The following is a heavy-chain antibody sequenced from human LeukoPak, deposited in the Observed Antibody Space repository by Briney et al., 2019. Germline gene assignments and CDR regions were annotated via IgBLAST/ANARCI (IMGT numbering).Heavy chain of an antibody. CDR1: GGSISSSSYY. J-gene: IGHJ4*02. Sequence: PSETLSLTCTVSGGSISSSSYYWGWIRQPPGKGLEWIGSIYYSGSTYYNPSLKSRVTISVDTSKNQLSLKLSSVTAADTAVYYCARLLGRVGDMDFDYWGQGTLVTVSS. CDR2: IYYSGST. D-gene: IGHD1-26*01. V-gene: IGHV4-39*01. CDR3: ARLLGRVGDMDFDY.